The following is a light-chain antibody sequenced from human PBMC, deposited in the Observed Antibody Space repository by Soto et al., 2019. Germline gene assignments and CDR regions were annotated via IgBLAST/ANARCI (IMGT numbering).Light chain of an antibody. Sequence: DIQMTQSPSSLSASVGDRVTITCRASQSISTFLNWYQQKPGKAPKLLIYAASSLQSRVPSRFSGSGSRTDFTLNSSSLQPENFATYYCQQSYSGPRKFGQGTKVEIK. CDR3: QQSYSGPRK. CDR2: AAS. CDR1: QSISTF. J-gene: IGKJ1*01. V-gene: IGKV1-39*01.